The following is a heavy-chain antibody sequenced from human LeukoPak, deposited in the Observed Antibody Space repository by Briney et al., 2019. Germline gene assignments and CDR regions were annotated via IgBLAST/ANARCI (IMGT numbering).Heavy chain of an antibody. CDR1: GGSISSYY. Sequence: SETLSLTCTVSGGSISSYYWSWIRQPPGKGLEWIGYIYYSGSTNYNPSLKSRVTISVDTSKNQFSLKLSSVTAADTAVYYCARDAQGGSGFVLSGFDYWGQGTLVTVSS. CDR2: IYYSGST. J-gene: IGHJ4*02. CDR3: ARDAQGGSGFVLSGFDY. V-gene: IGHV4-59*01. D-gene: IGHD6-19*01.